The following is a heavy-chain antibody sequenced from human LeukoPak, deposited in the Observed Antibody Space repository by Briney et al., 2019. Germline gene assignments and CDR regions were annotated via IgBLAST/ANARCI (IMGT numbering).Heavy chain of an antibody. CDR2: VRGRGNDS. CDR3: ARGGSFCSGDS. D-gene: IGHD2-15*01. V-gene: IGHV3-23*01. CDR1: GFTFSTYA. J-gene: IGHJ4*02. Sequence: GGSLRLSCAASGFTFSTYAMSWVRQAPGKGLEWVSAVRGRGNDSYYADSVKGRFTISRDNSKNTLHLQMNSLRDEDTAVYYCARGGSFCSGDSWGQGTLVTVSA.